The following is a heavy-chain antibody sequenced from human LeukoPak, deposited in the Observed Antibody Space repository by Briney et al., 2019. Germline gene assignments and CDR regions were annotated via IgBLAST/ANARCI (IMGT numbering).Heavy chain of an antibody. J-gene: IGHJ4*02. V-gene: IGHV4-59*01. CDR1: GGSISSYY. D-gene: IGHD1-26*01. CDR2: IYYSGST. CDR3: ARDPVGATGGFDY. Sequence: SETLSLTCTVSGGSISSYYWSWIRQPPGKGLEWIGYIYYSGSTNYNPSLKSRVTISVDTSKNQCSLKLSSVTAADTAVYYCARDPVGATGGFDYWGQGTLVTVSS.